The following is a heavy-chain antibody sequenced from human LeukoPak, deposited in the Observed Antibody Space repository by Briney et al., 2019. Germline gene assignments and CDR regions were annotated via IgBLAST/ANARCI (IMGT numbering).Heavy chain of an antibody. J-gene: IGHJ4*02. CDR3: ARDNYGSYSLNYFDY. CDR2: IYTSGST. D-gene: IGHD1-26*01. Sequence: PSETLSLTCTVSGDSISSYYWSWLRQPAGKGLEWIGRIYTSGSTNYNPSLKSRVTISVDKSKNQFSLKLSSVTAADSAVYYCARDNYGSYSLNYFDYWGQGTLLTVSS. CDR1: GDSISSYY. V-gene: IGHV4-4*07.